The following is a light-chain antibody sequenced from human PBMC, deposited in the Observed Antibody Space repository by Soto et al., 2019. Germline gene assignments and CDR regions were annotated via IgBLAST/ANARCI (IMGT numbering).Light chain of an antibody. Sequence: DMQMTQSASSLSASLGDRVTITCRASQGIGVYLAWFQQKPGKVPKLLIYASSALQSGVPSRFSGSGSGTDFTLTISSLQPEDFATYYCQKYNSAPLTFGGGTKVDIK. J-gene: IGKJ4*01. CDR1: QGIGVY. V-gene: IGKV1-27*01. CDR2: ASS. CDR3: QKYNSAPLT.